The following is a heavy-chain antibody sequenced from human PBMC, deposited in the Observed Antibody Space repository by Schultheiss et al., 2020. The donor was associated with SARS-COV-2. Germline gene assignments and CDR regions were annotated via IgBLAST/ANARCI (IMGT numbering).Heavy chain of an antibody. CDR2: ISSSSSYI. D-gene: IGHD2-15*01. V-gene: IGHV3-21*01. Sequence: GGSLRLSCAASGFTFSSYSMNWVRQAPGKGLEWVSSISSSSSYIYYADSVKGRFTISRDNAKSSLYLQMNRLRAEDTAVYYCARASTPRYFDLWGRGTLVTVSS. CDR1: GFTFSSYS. J-gene: IGHJ2*01. CDR3: ARASTPRYFDL.